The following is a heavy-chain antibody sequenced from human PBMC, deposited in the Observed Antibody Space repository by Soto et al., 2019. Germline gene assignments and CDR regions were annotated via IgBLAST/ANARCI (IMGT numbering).Heavy chain of an antibody. Sequence: QVQLVESGGGVVQPGRSLRLSCAASGFTFSSYAMHWVRQAPGKGLEWVAVISYDGSNIYYADSVKGRFTISRDNSKNTRYREVNGLRAEDTAVYYCARGGTGTTWESNHFDSWGQGTLVTVSS. CDR3: ARGGTGTTWESNHFDS. CDR2: ISYDGSNI. J-gene: IGHJ4*02. D-gene: IGHD1-1*01. V-gene: IGHV3-30-3*01. CDR1: GFTFSSYA.